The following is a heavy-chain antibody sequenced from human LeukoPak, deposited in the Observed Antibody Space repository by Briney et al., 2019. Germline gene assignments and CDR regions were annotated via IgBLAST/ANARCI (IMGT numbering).Heavy chain of an antibody. J-gene: IGHJ4*02. Sequence: GASVKVSCKASGYTFIRYAMHWVRQAPGQRLEWMGWINAGNGNTKYSQKFQGRVTIIRDTSASTAYMELSSLRSEDTAVYYCARGPYYDSWSGAGYWGQETLVTVSS. CDR2: INAGNGNT. D-gene: IGHD3-3*01. V-gene: IGHV1-3*01. CDR3: ARGPYYDSWSGAGY. CDR1: GYTFIRYA.